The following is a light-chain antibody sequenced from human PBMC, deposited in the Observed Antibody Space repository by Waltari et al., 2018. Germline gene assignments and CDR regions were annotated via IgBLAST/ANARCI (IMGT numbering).Light chain of an antibody. Sequence: DIVMTQSPDSLAVSLGERATINCKSSQSLLYASNDKNYLAWYQQKPRQSPKLLISWASTRESGVPDRVSGSGSGTDFTLTITNLHAEDAAVYYCQQYYHYPPTFGQGTNLEIK. J-gene: IGKJ2*01. V-gene: IGKV4-1*01. CDR2: WAS. CDR1: QSLLYASNDKNY. CDR3: QQYYHYPPT.